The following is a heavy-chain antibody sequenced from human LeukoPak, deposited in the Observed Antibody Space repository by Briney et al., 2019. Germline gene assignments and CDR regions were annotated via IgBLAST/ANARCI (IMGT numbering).Heavy chain of an antibody. CDR2: INHRGST. Sequence: SETLSLTCVVYGGSFSGYYWRWLRQPPGKGLEWIGEINHRGSTNYNPSLKSRVTISVDTSKNQFSLKLSSVTAADTAVYYCAREWFPTAVWGQGTTVTVSS. V-gene: IGHV4-34*01. CDR3: AREWFPTAV. D-gene: IGHD3-3*01. J-gene: IGHJ6*02. CDR1: GGSFSGYY.